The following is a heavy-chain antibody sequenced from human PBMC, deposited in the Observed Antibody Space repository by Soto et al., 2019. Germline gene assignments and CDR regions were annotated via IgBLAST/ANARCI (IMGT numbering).Heavy chain of an antibody. CDR2: IWYDGSNK. CDR3: ARSQIAAAGGYFDY. Sequence: GGSLRLSCAASGFTFSSYGMHWVRQAPGKGLEWVAVIWYDGSNKYYADSVKGRFTISRDNSKNTLYLQMNSLRAEDTAVYYCARSQIAAAGGYFDYWGQGTLVTVSS. V-gene: IGHV3-33*01. D-gene: IGHD6-13*01. J-gene: IGHJ4*02. CDR1: GFTFSSYG.